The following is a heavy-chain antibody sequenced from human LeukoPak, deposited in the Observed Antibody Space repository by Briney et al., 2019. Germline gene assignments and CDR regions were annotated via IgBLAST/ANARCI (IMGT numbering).Heavy chain of an antibody. CDR2: INPNTGGT. V-gene: IGHV1-2*02. CDR3: ASAKLYSNFDY. D-gene: IGHD1-26*01. Sequence: ASVKVSCKASGYSFTGYYIHWVRQAPGRGLEWMGWINPNTGGTDYAQKFQGRVTMTRDTSISTAYMELSRLRSDDMAVYYCASAKLYSNFDYWGPGTLVTVSS. J-gene: IGHJ4*02. CDR1: GYSFTGYY.